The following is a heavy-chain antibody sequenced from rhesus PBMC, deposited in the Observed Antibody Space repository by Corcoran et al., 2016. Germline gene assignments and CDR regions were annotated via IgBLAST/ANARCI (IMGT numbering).Heavy chain of an antibody. Sequence: QVQLQESGPGLVEPSETLSLPCRVSGCSLSCNWWSLTRKLPGKRLEWIGDIHGNTGEAKYSPYLKSRVTIARDASKSKYFLRLTSVTAADTAVYYCARWHFRGGSFGLDSWGQGVVVTVSS. CDR1: GCSLSCNW. V-gene: IGHV4-80*01. J-gene: IGHJ6*01. CDR2: IHGNTGEA. CDR3: ARWHFRGGSFGLDS. D-gene: IGHD6-37*01.